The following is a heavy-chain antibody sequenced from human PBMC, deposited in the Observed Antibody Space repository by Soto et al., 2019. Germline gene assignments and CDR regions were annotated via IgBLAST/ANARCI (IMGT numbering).Heavy chain of an antibody. CDR3: ARHLGATATRGFAS. V-gene: IGHV4-4*02. Sequence: QVQLQESGPGLVKPSGTLSLTCDVSGGSINTNWWSWVRQPPGKGLEWIGEAYHSGATNYNPSLKKRVTIFVDNSNNQFSPNLNSVTAADTAVYFWARHLGATATRGFASWGRGILVTVSS. D-gene: IGHD2-21*02. J-gene: IGHJ4*02. CDR1: GGSINTNW. CDR2: AYHSGAT.